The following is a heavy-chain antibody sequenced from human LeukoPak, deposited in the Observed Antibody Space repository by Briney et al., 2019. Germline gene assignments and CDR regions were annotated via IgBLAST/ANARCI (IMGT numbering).Heavy chain of an antibody. Sequence: PGGSLRLSCAASGFTFSSYAMSWVRQAPGKGLEWVSTISGSDGSTYYADSVKGRFTISRDNSKNTLYLQMNSLRAEDTAVYYCAKYQAGEVAAGWYYYGMDVWGQGTTVTVSS. CDR2: ISGSDGST. CDR3: AKYQAGEVAAGWYYYGMDV. D-gene: IGHD3-16*01. V-gene: IGHV3-23*01. J-gene: IGHJ6*02. CDR1: GFTFSSYA.